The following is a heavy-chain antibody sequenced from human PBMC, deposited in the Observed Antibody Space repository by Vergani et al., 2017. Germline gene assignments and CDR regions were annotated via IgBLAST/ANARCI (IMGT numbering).Heavy chain of an antibody. Sequence: EVQLVESGGGLVKPGGSLRLSCAASGFTFSNAWMSWVRQAPGKGLEWVGRIKSKTDGGTTDYAAPVKGRFTISSDDSKNTLYLQMNSLKTEDTAVYYCTTDCGGSRSQAYYYYGMDVWGQGTTVTVSS. V-gene: IGHV3-15*01. D-gene: IGHD1-26*01. CDR1: GFTFSNAW. CDR2: IKSKTDGGTT. CDR3: TTDCGGSRSQAYYYYGMDV. J-gene: IGHJ6*02.